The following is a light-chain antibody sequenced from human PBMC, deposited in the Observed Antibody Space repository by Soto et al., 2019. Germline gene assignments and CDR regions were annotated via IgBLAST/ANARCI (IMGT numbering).Light chain of an antibody. J-gene: IGKJ4*01. V-gene: IGKV1-12*01. CDR2: HTS. CDR3: QHAEGLRALT. Sequence: DIQMTQSPPFVSASVGDRVTISCRASQDAGRWLSWFHQKPGGAPNLLIFHTSRLQTGVPSRFAGRGSGTEFTLTISSLQPEDFGTYYCQHAEGLRALTFGGGTTVEI. CDR1: QDAGRW.